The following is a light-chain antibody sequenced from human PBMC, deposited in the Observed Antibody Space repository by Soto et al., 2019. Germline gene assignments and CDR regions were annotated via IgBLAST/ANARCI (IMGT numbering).Light chain of an antibody. CDR1: QGISSA. Sequence: LTQSPSSLSASVGDRVTITCRASQGISSALAWYQQKPGKAPKLLIFDASNLESGVPSRFSGSGSGTDFTLTISSLQPEDFATYYCQQFNSYSYTFGQGTKLEIK. V-gene: IGKV1-13*02. CDR2: DAS. J-gene: IGKJ2*01. CDR3: QQFNSYSYT.